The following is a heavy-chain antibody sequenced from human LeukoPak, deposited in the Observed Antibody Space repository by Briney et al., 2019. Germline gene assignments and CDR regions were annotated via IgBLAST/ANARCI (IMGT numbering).Heavy chain of an antibody. D-gene: IGHD1-7*01. CDR2: IYYSGST. Sequence: PSQTLSLTCTVSGGSISSGDYYWSWIRQPLGKGLEWIGYIYYSGSTYYNPSLKSRVTISVDTSKNQFSLKLSSVTAADTAVYYCARRRVETQTTDPWGQGTLVTVSS. CDR1: GGSISSGDYY. V-gene: IGHV4-30-4*08. J-gene: IGHJ5*02. CDR3: ARRRVETQTTDP.